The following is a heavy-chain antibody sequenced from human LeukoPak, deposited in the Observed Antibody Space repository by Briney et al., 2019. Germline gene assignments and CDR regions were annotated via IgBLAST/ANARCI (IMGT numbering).Heavy chain of an antibody. CDR2: IHSGGST. J-gene: IGHJ4*02. CDR1: GFTISSNY. Sequence: GGSLRLSCAASGFTISSNYMSWVRQAPGKGLEWVSVIHSGGSTYYADSVKGRFTISRDNSKNTLYLQMNSLRAEDTAVYYCARVGAKRSYFDYWGQGTLVTVSS. V-gene: IGHV3-66*01. D-gene: IGHD1-26*01. CDR3: ARVGAKRSYFDY.